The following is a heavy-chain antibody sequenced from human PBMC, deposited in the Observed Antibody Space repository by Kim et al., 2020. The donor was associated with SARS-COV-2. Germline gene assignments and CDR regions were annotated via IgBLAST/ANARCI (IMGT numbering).Heavy chain of an antibody. CDR1: GYTFTSYD. Sequence: ASVKVSCKASGYTFTSYDINWVRQATGQGLEWMGWMNPNSGNTGYAQKFQGRVTMTRNTSISTAYMELSSLRSEDTAVYYCARTMRLLRFLEWRNYEYGMDVWGQGTTVTVSS. CDR3: ARTMRLLRFLEWRNYEYGMDV. D-gene: IGHD3-3*01. J-gene: IGHJ6*02. V-gene: IGHV1-8*01. CDR2: MNPNSGNT.